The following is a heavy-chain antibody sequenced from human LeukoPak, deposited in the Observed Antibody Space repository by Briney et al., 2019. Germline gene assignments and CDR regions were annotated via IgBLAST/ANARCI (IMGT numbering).Heavy chain of an antibody. CDR1: GFTFNTYT. Sequence: GGSLRLSCAASGFTFNTYTMNWVRQAPGKGLEWVAVISYDGSNKYYADSVKGRFTISRDNSKNTLYLQMNSLRAEDTAVYYCARDGDLWELLFYFDYWGQGTLVTVSS. D-gene: IGHD1-26*01. J-gene: IGHJ4*02. V-gene: IGHV3-30-3*01. CDR2: ISYDGSNK. CDR3: ARDGDLWELLFYFDY.